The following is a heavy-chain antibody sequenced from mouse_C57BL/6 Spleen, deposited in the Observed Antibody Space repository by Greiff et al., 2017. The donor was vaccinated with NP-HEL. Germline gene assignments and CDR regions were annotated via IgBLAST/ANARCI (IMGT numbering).Heavy chain of an antibody. CDR3: AWGKMGWARWLLRSFDY. J-gene: IGHJ2*01. CDR2: IDPNSGGT. D-gene: IGHD2-3*01. Sequence: VQLQQPGAELVKPGASVKLSCKASGYTFTSYWMHWVKQRPGRGLEWIGRIDPNSGGTKYNEKFKSKATLTVDKSSSTAYMQLSSLTSEDSAVYYCAWGKMGWARWLLRSFDYWGQGTTLTVSS. CDR1: GYTFTSYW. V-gene: IGHV1-72*01.